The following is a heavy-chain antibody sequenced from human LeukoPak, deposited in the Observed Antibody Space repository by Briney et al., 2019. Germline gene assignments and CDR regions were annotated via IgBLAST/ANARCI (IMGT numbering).Heavy chain of an antibody. CDR2: IQSKTDSGTT. Sequence: GGSLRLSCAASGFTFSNAWMSWVRQAQGKGLEWVGRIQSKTDSGTTDYAAPVKGRFTISRDDSKNTLYLQMNSLKTDDTAVYYCTTELYCGGDCYPGAWGQGTLVTVSS. CDR1: GFTFSNAW. CDR3: TTELYCGGDCYPGA. J-gene: IGHJ5*02. D-gene: IGHD2-21*02. V-gene: IGHV3-15*01.